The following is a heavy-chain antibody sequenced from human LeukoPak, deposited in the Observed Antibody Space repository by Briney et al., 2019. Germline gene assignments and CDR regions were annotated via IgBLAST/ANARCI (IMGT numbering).Heavy chain of an antibody. D-gene: IGHD3-22*01. CDR1: GFTVSSNY. V-gene: IGHV3-53*01. CDR2: IYSGGST. J-gene: IGHJ4*02. CDR3: AIDSRGYTVSFDY. Sequence: PGGSLRLSCAASGFTVSSNYMSWVRQAPGKGLEWVSVIYSGGSTYYADSVKGRFTISRDNSKNTLYLQMNSLRAEDTAVYYCAIDSRGYTVSFDYWGQGTLVTVSS.